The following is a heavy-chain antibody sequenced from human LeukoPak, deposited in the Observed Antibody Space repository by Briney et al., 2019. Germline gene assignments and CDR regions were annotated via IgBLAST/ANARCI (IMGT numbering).Heavy chain of an antibody. CDR3: ASRILWFGELEGWFDP. CDR2: INHSGST. CDR1: GGSFSGYY. V-gene: IGHV4-34*01. Sequence: PSETLSLTYAVYGGSFSGYYWSWIRQPPGKGLEWIGEINHSGSTNYNPSLKSRVTISVDTSKNQFSLKLSSVTAADTAVYYCASRILWFGELEGWFDPWGQGTLVTVSS. D-gene: IGHD3-10*01. J-gene: IGHJ5*02.